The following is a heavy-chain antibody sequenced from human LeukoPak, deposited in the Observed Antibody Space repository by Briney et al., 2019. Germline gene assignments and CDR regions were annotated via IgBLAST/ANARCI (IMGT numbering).Heavy chain of an antibody. Sequence: SETLSLTCTVSGGSISSSSYYWGWIRQPPGKGLEWIGSIYYSGSTYYNPSLKSRVTIYVDTSKNQFSLKLSSVTAADTAVYYCARVVDFYGGNGVARDYWGQGTLVTVSS. CDR2: IYYSGST. J-gene: IGHJ4*02. CDR3: ARVVDFYGGNGVARDY. CDR1: GGSISSSSYY. V-gene: IGHV4-39*01. D-gene: IGHD4-23*01.